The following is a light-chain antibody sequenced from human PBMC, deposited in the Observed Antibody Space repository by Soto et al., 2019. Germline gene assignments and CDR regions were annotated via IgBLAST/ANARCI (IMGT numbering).Light chain of an antibody. J-gene: IGKJ5*01. CDR2: SSS. Sequence: EIVMTQSPVTLSVSPGERATLSFGASQSVSSSYLAWYQQKTGQAPRLLIYSSSIRATGIPDRFSGSGSGTDFTLTISRLEPEDFAVYYCQQYGSSLITFGQGTRLEIK. V-gene: IGKV3-20*01. CDR1: QSVSSSY. CDR3: QQYGSSLIT.